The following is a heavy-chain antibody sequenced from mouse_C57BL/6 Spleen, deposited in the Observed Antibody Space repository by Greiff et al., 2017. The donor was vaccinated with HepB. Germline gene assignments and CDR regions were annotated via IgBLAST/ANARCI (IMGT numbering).Heavy chain of an antibody. V-gene: IGHV1-62-2*01. CDR1: GYTFTEYT. J-gene: IGHJ1*03. D-gene: IGHD1-1*01. CDR2: FYPGSGSI. Sequence: QVQLQQSGAELVKPGASVKLSCKASGYTFTEYTIHWVKQRSGQGLEWIGWFYPGSGSIKYNEKFKDKATLTADKSSSTVYMELSRLTSEDSADYFCARHEGPIYYYGRGYFDVWGTGTTVTVSS. CDR3: ARHEGPIYYYGRGYFDV.